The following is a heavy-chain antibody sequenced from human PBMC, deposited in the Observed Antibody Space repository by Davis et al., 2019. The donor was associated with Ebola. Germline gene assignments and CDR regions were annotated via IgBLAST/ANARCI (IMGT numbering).Heavy chain of an antibody. J-gene: IGHJ4*02. D-gene: IGHD6-6*01. CDR2: IYPRDSDA. CDR3: ARLRLYTSSSLSRYFDY. V-gene: IGHV5-51*01. CDR1: GYNFMTYW. Sequence: GESLKISCKGSGYNFMTYWIGWVRQMPGKGLEWMGVIYPRDSDAKYSPSFEGQVTISADRSTSTAYLQWSSLKASDTAMYFCARLRLYTSSSLSRYFDYWGQGTLVTVAS.